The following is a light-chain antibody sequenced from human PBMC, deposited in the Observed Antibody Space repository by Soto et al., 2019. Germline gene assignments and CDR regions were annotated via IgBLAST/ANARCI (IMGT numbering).Light chain of an antibody. CDR2: DVS. Sequence: EILVTQCPAALSVSPGERATLSCRASQSIGGNLAWYQQKPGQAPRLLIYDVSTRATGIPARFSGRGSGTEFTLTISSLQSEDFALYYCQQYNNRPPWTFGQGTKVDIK. CDR1: QSIGGN. CDR3: QQYNNRPPWT. J-gene: IGKJ1*01. V-gene: IGKV3-15*01.